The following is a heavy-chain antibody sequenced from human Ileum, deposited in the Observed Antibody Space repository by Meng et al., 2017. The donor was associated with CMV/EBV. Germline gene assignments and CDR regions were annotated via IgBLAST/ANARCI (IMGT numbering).Heavy chain of an antibody. CDR3: ARKNSGADLDL. CDR2: INTDGTDS. Sequence: GGSLRLSCVASGFTFSRHWMHWVRQTPGKGLVWVSRINTDGTDSDSADSMKGRFTISRANATNTLYLQMNSLRAEDTAVYYCARKNSGADLDLWGQGTLVTVSS. CDR1: GFTFSRHW. D-gene: IGHD6-19*01. V-gene: IGHV3-74*01. J-gene: IGHJ5*02.